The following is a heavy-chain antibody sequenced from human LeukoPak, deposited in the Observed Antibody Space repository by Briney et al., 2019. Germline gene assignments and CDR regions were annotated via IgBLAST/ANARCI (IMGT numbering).Heavy chain of an antibody. D-gene: IGHD1-26*01. Sequence: SETLSFTCTVSGGSISSYYWSWIRQPAGKGLEWIGRIYTSGSTNYNASLKSRVSMSVDTSKNQFSLKLSSVTAADTAVFYCARENSGSYREFDYWGQGTLVTVSS. CDR3: ARENSGSYREFDY. CDR2: IYTSGST. V-gene: IGHV4-4*07. CDR1: GGSISSYY. J-gene: IGHJ4*02.